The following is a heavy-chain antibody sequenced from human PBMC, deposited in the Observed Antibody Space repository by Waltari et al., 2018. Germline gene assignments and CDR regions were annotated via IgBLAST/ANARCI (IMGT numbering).Heavy chain of an antibody. J-gene: IGHJ4*02. CDR1: GFTFSSYS. CDR3: ARDNDPGY. CDR2: ISSSSSYI. Sequence: EVQLVESGGGLVKPGGSLRLSCAASGFTFSSYSMNWVRQAPGRGLGCVSSISSSSSYIYYADSVKGRFTSSRDNAKNSLYLQMNILRAEDTAVYYCARDNDPGYWGQGTLVTVSS. V-gene: IGHV3-21*01. D-gene: IGHD1-1*01.